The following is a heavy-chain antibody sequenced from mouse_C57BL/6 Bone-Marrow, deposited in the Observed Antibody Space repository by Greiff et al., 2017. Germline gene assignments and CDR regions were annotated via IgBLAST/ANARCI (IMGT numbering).Heavy chain of an antibody. J-gene: IGHJ1*03. CDR1: GFTFSDFY. CDR2: SRNKANDYTT. CDR3: ARDAFLTGTWYFDV. D-gene: IGHD4-1*01. V-gene: IGHV7-1*01. Sequence: EVKLMESGGGLVQSGRSLRLSCATSGFTFSDFYMEWVRQAPGKGLEWIAASRNKANDYTTEYSASVKGRFIVSRDTSQSILYLQMNALRAEDTAIYYCARDAFLTGTWYFDVWGTGTTVTVPS.